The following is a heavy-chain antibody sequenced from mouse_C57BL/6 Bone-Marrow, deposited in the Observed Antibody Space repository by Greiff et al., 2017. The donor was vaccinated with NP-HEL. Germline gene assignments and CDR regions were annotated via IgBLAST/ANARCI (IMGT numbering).Heavy chain of an antibody. CDR1: GYTFTSYW. Sequence: QVQLQQPGAELVKPGASVKMSCKASGYTFTSYWITWVKQRPGQGLEWIGDIYPGSGSTNYNEKFKSKATLTVDTSSSTAYMQRSSLTSEDSAVYYCARIRAGYYAMDSWGQGTSVTVSS. CDR3: ARIRAGYYAMDS. J-gene: IGHJ4*01. CDR2: IYPGSGST. V-gene: IGHV1-55*01.